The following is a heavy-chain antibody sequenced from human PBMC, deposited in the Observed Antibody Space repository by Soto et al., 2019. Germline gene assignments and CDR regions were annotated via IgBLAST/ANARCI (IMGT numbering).Heavy chain of an antibody. Sequence: SETLSLTCAVYGGSFSGYYXSWIRQPQEKGLEWTGEIKHSGSTNYNPSLKSRVTISVDTSKNKFSQKMSSVTAADTAVYYCASKVDFVWLLWSDYYCSGMDVWGQGTTVTVSS. V-gene: IGHV4-34*01. CDR2: IKHSGST. CDR1: GGSFSGYY. J-gene: IGHJ6*02. D-gene: IGHD3-9*01. CDR3: ASKVDFVWLLWSDYYCSGMDV.